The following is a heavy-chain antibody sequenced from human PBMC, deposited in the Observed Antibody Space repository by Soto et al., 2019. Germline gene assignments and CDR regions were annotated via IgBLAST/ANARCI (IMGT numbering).Heavy chain of an antibody. Sequence: PGGSLRLSCAASGFTFSNYGMHWVRQAPGKGLEWVAVISDDGVSKYYADSVQGRFTISRDNSESAVFLQMNSLRPDDTALYFCARAYYFGSGTSSTLYYWGQGTQVTVYS. J-gene: IGHJ4*02. CDR2: ISDDGVSK. CDR1: GFTFSNYG. CDR3: ARAYYFGSGTSSTLYY. V-gene: IGHV3-30*03. D-gene: IGHD3-10*01.